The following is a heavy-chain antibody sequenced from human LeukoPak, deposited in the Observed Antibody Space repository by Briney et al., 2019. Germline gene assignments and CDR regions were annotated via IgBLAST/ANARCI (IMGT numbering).Heavy chain of an antibody. CDR2: IYYSGST. CDR1: GGSISSGGYY. D-gene: IGHD4-11*01. V-gene: IGHV4-31*03. J-gene: IGHJ6*02. CDR3: ASGITVIAENYYYGMDV. Sequence: PSETLSLPCTVSGGSISSGGYYWRWIRQHPGKGLEWIGYIYYSGSTYYNPSLKSRVTISVDTSKNQFSLKLSSVTAADTAVYYCASGITVIAENYYYGMDVWGQGTTVTVSS.